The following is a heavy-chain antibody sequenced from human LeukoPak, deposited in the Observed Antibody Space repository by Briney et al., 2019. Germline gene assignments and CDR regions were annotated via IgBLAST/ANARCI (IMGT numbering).Heavy chain of an antibody. CDR1: GGSISSYY. CDR2: IYYSGST. D-gene: IGHD3-22*01. J-gene: IGHJ4*02. CDR3: ARGFHLDSVGYYYPFDY. Sequence: PETPSLTCTVSGGSISSYYWSWIRQPPGKGLEWIGYIYYSGSTNYNPSLKSRVTISVDTSKNQFSLKLSSVTAADTAVYYCARGFHLDSVGYYYPFDYWAEGPGVSVSS. V-gene: IGHV4-59*01.